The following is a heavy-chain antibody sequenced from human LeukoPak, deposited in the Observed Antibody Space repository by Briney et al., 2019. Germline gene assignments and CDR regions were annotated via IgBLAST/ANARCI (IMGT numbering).Heavy chain of an antibody. CDR1: GGSISSDY. V-gene: IGHV4-59*01. CDR2: IYYSGST. J-gene: IGHJ4*02. D-gene: IGHD1-26*01. Sequence: SETLSLTCTVSGGSISSDYWNWIRQPPGKGLEWIRYIYYSGSTNYNVSLKSRVTISVDTSKKQFSLRLSSVTAADTAVYYCARGTMGATHFDYWGQRTLVTVSS. CDR3: ARGTMGATHFDY.